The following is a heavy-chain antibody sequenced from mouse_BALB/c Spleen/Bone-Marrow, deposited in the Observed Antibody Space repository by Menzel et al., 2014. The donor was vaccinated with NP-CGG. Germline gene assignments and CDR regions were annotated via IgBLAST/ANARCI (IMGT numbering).Heavy chain of an antibody. CDR2: IDTSDSYT. CDR3: ARSDYRYDPFAY. J-gene: IGHJ3*01. Sequence: VKLMESGAELVMPGASVKMSCKASGYTFTDYWMHWVKQRPGQGLEWIGAIDTSDSYTSYNQKFKGKATLTVDESSSTAYMQLSSLTSEDSAVYYCARSDYRYDPFAYWGQGTLVTVSA. CDR1: GYTFTDYW. D-gene: IGHD2-14*01. V-gene: IGHV1-69*01.